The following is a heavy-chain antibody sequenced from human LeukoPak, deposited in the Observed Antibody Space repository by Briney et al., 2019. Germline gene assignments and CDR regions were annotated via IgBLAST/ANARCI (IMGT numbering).Heavy chain of an antibody. CDR2: IWYDGSNK. CDR3: AKSKVSSSYTHYYYYMDV. D-gene: IGHD6-13*01. Sequence: GGSLRLSCAASGFTFSSYGMRWVRQAPGKGLEWVAVIWYDGSNKYYADSVKGRFTISRDNSKNTLYLQMNSLRAEDTAVYYCAKSKVSSSYTHYYYYMDVWGKGTTVTVSS. V-gene: IGHV3-33*06. CDR1: GFTFSSYG. J-gene: IGHJ6*03.